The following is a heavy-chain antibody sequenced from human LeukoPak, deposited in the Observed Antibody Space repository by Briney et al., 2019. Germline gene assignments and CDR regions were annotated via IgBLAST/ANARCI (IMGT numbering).Heavy chain of an antibody. CDR2: ISPNSGGI. V-gene: IGHV1-2*02. J-gene: IGHJ4*02. CDR3: ARGRKRITIFGVVPCFDY. CDR1: GYTFTGYY. D-gene: IGHD3-3*01. Sequence: ASVKVSCKASGYTFTGYYMHWVRQAPGQGLEWMGWISPNSGGINYAQKFQGRVTMTRDTSISTAYMELSRLRSDDTAVYYCARGRKRITIFGVVPCFDYWGQGTLVTVSS.